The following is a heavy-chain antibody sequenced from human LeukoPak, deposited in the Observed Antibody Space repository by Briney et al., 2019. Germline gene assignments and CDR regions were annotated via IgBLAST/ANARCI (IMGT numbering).Heavy chain of an antibody. J-gene: IGHJ4*02. Sequence: GGSLRLSCAASGFTFSSYAMGWVRQAPGKGLEWVSTFSGSGSSTYYADSVKGRFTISRDNSKNTLYLQMNSLRAEDTAVYYCAKDYGDYVFDYWGQGTLVTVSS. CDR2: FSGSGSST. CDR1: GFTFSSYA. D-gene: IGHD4-17*01. V-gene: IGHV3-23*01. CDR3: AKDYGDYVFDY.